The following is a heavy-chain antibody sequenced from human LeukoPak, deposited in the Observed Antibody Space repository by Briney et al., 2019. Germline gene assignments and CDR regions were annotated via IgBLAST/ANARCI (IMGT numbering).Heavy chain of an antibody. J-gene: IGHJ4*02. D-gene: IGHD3-22*01. CDR3: ARGGFYDSSGYYNAIDY. Sequence: PGGSLRLSCAASGFTVSTSSMNWVRQAPGEGLEWVSIIYSGGTTYYTDSVKGRFTISRDNSKNTLYLQMNSLRAEDTAVYYCARGGFYDSSGYYNAIDYWGQRTLVTVSS. CDR1: GFTVSTSS. V-gene: IGHV3-66*01. CDR2: IYSGGTT.